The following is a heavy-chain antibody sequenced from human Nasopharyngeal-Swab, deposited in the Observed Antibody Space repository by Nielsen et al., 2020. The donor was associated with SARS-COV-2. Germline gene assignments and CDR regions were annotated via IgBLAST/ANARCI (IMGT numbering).Heavy chain of an antibody. D-gene: IGHD3-3*01. V-gene: IGHV3-21*01. CDR2: ISSSSTYI. CDR3: ARSPYYDFWSGYYTRFDY. Sequence: VRQAPGKGLERVSSISSSSTYIYYADSVKGRFTVSRDNAKNSLYLQMSSLRTEDAAVYYCARSPYYDFWSGYYTRFDYWGRGTLVTVSS. J-gene: IGHJ4*02.